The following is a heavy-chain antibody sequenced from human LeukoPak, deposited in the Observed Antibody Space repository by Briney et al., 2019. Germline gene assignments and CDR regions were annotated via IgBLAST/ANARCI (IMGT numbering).Heavy chain of an antibody. CDR3: VRDWRNGANCAGDCLES. V-gene: IGHV3-23*01. CDR2: SRGPPSET. J-gene: IGHJ4*02. CDR1: GFTFSTYA. D-gene: IGHD2-21*02. Sequence: QTGGSLRLSCGASGFTFSTYALTWVRQAPGKGLEWVSSRGPPSETYYAESVKGRFTIARDNSKDTVFLQWSGLRVEDTAVYYCVRDWRNGANCAGDCLESWGQGTLVIVSA.